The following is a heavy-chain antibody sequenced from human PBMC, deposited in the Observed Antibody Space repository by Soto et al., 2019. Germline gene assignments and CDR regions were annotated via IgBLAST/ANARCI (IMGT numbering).Heavy chain of an antibody. CDR2: IIPISGTA. V-gene: IGHV1-69*01. D-gene: IGHD2-2*01. J-gene: IGHJ6*02. CDR1: GGTFSSYA. Sequence: QVQLVQSGAEVKQPGSSVKVSCKASGGTFSSYAISWVRQAPGQGLEWMGGIIPISGTANYAQKFQGRVTITADESTSTAYMELSSLRSEDTAVYYCARSQGSSTSLAIYYYYYYGMDVWGQGTTVTVSS. CDR3: ARSQGSSTSLAIYYYYYYGMDV.